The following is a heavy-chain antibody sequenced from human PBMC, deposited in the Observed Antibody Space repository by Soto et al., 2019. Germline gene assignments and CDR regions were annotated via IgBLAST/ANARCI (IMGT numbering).Heavy chain of an antibody. V-gene: IGHV1-3*01. Sequence: ASVKVSCKASGYTFTSYAMHWVRQAPGQRLEWMGWINAGNGNTKYSQKFQGRVTITRDTSASTAYMELSSLRSEDTAVYYGVREVQLGLNWFDPWGQGTLVTVSS. J-gene: IGHJ5*02. CDR2: INAGNGNT. CDR1: GYTFTSYA. CDR3: VREVQLGLNWFDP. D-gene: IGHD6-6*01.